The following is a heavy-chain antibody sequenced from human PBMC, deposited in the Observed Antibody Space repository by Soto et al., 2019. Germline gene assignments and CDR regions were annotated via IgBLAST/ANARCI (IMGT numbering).Heavy chain of an antibody. D-gene: IGHD3-22*01. V-gene: IGHV4-38-2*02. CDR2: IYHNGKT. J-gene: IGHJ6*02. Sequence: SETLSLTCSVSGEYISSGYYWGWIQQPPGRGLEWIGSIYHNGKTYYNPSLKSRVTISLDTSKNQLSLKVNSVTAADTALYYCARDRMIVVNYGLDVWGQGTTVTVSS. CDR1: GEYISSGYY. CDR3: ARDRMIVVNYGLDV.